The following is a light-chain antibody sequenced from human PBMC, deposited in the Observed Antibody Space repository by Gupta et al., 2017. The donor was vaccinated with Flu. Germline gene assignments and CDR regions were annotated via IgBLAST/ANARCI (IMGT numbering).Light chain of an antibody. Sequence: VNNLWSGNSFDMGSYNGNGVPQFPGTAPRLLIFSNNTRASGGPERFSGPKSGTPATLAISGLQSEDEADYFCAARDDSRDGPVFGGGTKLTVL. J-gene: IGLJ2*01. CDR1: SFDMGSYN. V-gene: IGLV1-44*01. CDR2: SNN. CDR3: AARDDSRDGPV.